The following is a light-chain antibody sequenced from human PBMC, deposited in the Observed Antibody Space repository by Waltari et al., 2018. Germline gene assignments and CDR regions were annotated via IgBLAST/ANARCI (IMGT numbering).Light chain of an antibody. Sequence: QSVLTQPPSASATPGPGVPISSSCSRSNIGTPTLHLYQQRPGTAPKVLMYSNNQRPSGVPDRFYGSKSGTAASLAVSGLQSEDEGDYYCATWDDSLNGVVFGGGTKLTVL. CDR2: SNN. J-gene: IGLJ2*01. CDR3: ATWDDSLNGVV. CDR1: RSNIGTPT. V-gene: IGLV1-44*01.